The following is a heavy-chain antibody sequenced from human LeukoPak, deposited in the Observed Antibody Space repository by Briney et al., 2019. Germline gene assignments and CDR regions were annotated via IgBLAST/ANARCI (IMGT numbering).Heavy chain of an antibody. CDR1: GGSISGYY. CDR2: IYFGGTT. D-gene: IGHD1-14*01. V-gene: IGHV4-59*08. Sequence: PSETLSLTCTVSGGSISGYYWSWIRQPPGKGLEWIGDIYFGGTTNYKTSLQSRVTISLHTSTNQFSLNLTSVTAADTAEYFCARRTAKWNHRAPEFDPWGQGTLVIVSS. CDR3: ARRTAKWNHRAPEFDP. J-gene: IGHJ5*01.